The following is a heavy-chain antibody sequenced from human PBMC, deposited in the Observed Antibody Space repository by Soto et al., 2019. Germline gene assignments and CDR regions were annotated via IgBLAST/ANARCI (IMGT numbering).Heavy chain of an antibody. Sequence: NPSETLSLTCTVSGGSVSSGAYYWTWIRQHPGKGLEWIGFIYYRGATYYRPSLGGRISISSDATKNQFSLKLNSVTAADTAVYYCARATDGLVAFDVWGPGTLVTVSS. D-gene: IGHD2-8*02. V-gene: IGHV4-31*03. CDR3: ARATDGLVAFDV. J-gene: IGHJ4*02. CDR1: GGSVSSGAYY. CDR2: IYYRGAT.